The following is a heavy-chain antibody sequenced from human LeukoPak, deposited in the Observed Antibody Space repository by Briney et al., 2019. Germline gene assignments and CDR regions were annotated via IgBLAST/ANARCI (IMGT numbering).Heavy chain of an antibody. CDR1: GFTFSSYA. CDR3: AKVATKGNYYDSSGYSLDY. J-gene: IGHJ4*02. D-gene: IGHD3-22*01. Sequence: GGSLRLSCAASGFTFSSYAMSWVRQARGKGLEWVSHFSGSGDSTYYADSVKGRFTISRDNSKNTLYMQMNSLRAEDTAVFYCAKVATKGNYYDSSGYSLDYWGQGTLVTVSS. V-gene: IGHV3-23*01. CDR2: FSGSGDST.